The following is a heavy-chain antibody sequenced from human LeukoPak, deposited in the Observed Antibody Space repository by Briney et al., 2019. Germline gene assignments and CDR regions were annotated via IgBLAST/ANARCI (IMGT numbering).Heavy chain of an antibody. V-gene: IGHV5-10-1*01. J-gene: IGHJ6*02. CDR1: GYSFTSYW. CDR2: IDPSDSCT. Sequence: GESLKISCKGSGYSFTSYWISWVRQMPGKGLEWMGRIDPSDSCTNYSPSFQGHVTISADKSISTAHLQWSSLKASDTAMYYCARLGVYYYGMDVWGQGTTVTVSS. CDR3: ARLGVYYYGMDV.